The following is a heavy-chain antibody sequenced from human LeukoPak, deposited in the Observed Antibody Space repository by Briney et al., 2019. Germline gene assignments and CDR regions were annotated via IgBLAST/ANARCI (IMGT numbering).Heavy chain of an antibody. CDR1: GDSISSSSYY. CDR3: ARGDYYDSSGYYYYFDY. V-gene: IGHV4-39*07. Sequence: SETLSLTCTVSGDSISSSSYYWGRIRQPPGKGLEWIGNIYYSGSTYYNPSLKSRVTISVDTSKNQFSLKLSSVTAADTAVYYCARGDYYDSSGYYYYFDYWGQGTLVTVSS. D-gene: IGHD3-22*01. J-gene: IGHJ4*02. CDR2: IYYSGST.